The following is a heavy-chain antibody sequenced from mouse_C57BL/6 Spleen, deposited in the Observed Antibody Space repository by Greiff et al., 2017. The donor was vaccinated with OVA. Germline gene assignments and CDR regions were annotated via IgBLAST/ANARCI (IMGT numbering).Heavy chain of an antibody. V-gene: IGHV1-72*01. Sequence: QVQLQQPGAELVKPGASVKLSCKASGYTFTSYWMHWVKQRPGRGLEWIGRIDPTSGGTQYNEKFKGKATLTVDKPSSTAYMQLSSLTSEDSAVYYCARGGIYFDYWGQGTTLTVSS. CDR3: ARGGIYFDY. CDR2: IDPTSGGT. CDR1: GYTFTSYW. J-gene: IGHJ2*01.